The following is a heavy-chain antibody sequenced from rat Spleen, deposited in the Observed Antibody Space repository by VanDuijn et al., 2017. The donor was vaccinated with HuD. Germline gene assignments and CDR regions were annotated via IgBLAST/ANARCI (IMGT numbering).Heavy chain of an antibody. Sequence: EVQLVESDGGLVQPGRSLKLSCAASGFTFSDYYMAWVRQAPTKGLEWVAYISSHSGTIYYADTVKDRFTISRDYAKNTLYLQLSSLRSEDTALYYCARNYGGSPFDYWGQGVMVTVSS. D-gene: IGHD1-11*01. J-gene: IGHJ2*01. CDR2: ISSHSGTI. CDR1: GFTFSDYY. V-gene: IGHV5-34*01. CDR3: ARNYGGSPFDY.